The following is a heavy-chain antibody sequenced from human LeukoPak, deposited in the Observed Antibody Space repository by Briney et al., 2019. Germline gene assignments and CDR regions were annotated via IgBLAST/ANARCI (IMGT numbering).Heavy chain of an antibody. CDR3: AREGGRYCSGGSCYSSNGWYGGLNY. J-gene: IGHJ4*02. V-gene: IGHV1-46*01. D-gene: IGHD2-15*01. Sequence: ASVKVSCKASGYTFTNYYIHWVRQAPGQGLEWMGIINPSGGSASSAQKFQGRVTMTRDTSTSTVYMELSSLRSDDTAVYFCAREGGRYCSGGSCYSSNGWYGGLNYWGQGTLVTVSS. CDR1: GYTFTNYY. CDR2: INPSGGSA.